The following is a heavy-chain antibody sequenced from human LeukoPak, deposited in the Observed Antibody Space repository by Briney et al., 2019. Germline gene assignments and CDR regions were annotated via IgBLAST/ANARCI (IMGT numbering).Heavy chain of an antibody. Sequence: PGGSLRLSCAASGFTFSSYGMHWVRQAPGKGLEWVAFIRYDGSNKYYADSVKGRFTISRDNFKNTLYLQMNSLRAEDTAVYYCAKDPTYYYDSSGYFGYWGQGTLVTVSS. CDR2: IRYDGSNK. CDR1: GFTFSSYG. CDR3: AKDPTYYYDSSGYFGY. D-gene: IGHD3-22*01. J-gene: IGHJ4*02. V-gene: IGHV3-30*02.